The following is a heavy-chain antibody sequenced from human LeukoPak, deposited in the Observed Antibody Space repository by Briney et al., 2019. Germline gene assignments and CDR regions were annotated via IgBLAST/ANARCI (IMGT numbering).Heavy chain of an antibody. D-gene: IGHD5-18*01. J-gene: IGHJ6*03. V-gene: IGHV4-38-2*01. Sequence: PSETLSLTCAVSGYSISSGYYWGWIRQPPGKGLEWIGSIYHSGSTYYNPSLKSRVTISVDTSKNQFSLKLSSVTAADTAVYYCARGVDTAWIYYYYYMDVWGKGTTVTVSS. CDR3: ARGVDTAWIYYYYYMDV. CDR2: IYHSGST. CDR1: GYSISSGYY.